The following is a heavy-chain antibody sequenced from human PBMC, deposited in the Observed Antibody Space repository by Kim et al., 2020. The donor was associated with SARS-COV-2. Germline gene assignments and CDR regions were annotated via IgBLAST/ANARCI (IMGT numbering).Heavy chain of an antibody. CDR2: INPSGGST. CDR3: AGGLSLRFLEWLPGY. CDR1: GYTFTSYY. D-gene: IGHD3-3*01. V-gene: IGHV1-46*01. J-gene: IGHJ4*02. Sequence: ASVKVSCKASGYTFTSYYMHWVRQAPGQGLEWMGIINPSGGSTSYAQKFQGRVTMTRDTSTRTDYMELSSLRSEDTAVYYCAGGLSLRFLEWLPGYWGQGTLVTVSS.